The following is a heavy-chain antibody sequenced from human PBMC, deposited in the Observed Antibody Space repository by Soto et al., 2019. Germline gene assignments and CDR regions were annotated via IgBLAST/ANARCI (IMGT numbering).Heavy chain of an antibody. D-gene: IGHD1-1*01. CDR3: AKDQAGDAYNCGY. Sequence: EVQLLESGGGLVQPGGSLRLSCAASGFTFRNYAMSWVRQAPGKGLEWVSVISGSGGSTFYADSVKGRFTISRDNSKNTLYRQMNSRRAEDTAVYYCAKDQAGDAYNCGYWGQGTLVTVSS. J-gene: IGHJ4*02. CDR1: GFTFRNYA. V-gene: IGHV3-23*01. CDR2: ISGSGGST.